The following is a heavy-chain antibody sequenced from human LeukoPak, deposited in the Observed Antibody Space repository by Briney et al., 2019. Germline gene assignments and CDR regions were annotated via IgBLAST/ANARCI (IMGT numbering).Heavy chain of an antibody. CDR2: IYHSGST. J-gene: IGHJ6*03. Sequence: PSETLSLTCAVYGGSFSGYYWGWIRQPPGKGLEWIGSIYHSGSTYYNPSLKSRVTISVDTSKNQFSLKLSSVTAADTAVYYCVTGSDYGYYYYYMDVWGKGTTVTVSS. CDR3: VTGSDYGYYYYYMDV. D-gene: IGHD4-17*01. CDR1: GGSFSGYY. V-gene: IGHV4-38-2*01.